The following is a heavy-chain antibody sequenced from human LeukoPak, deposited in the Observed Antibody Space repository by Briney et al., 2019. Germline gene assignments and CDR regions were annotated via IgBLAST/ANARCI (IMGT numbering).Heavy chain of an antibody. D-gene: IGHD1-26*01. Sequence: ASVKVSCKASGYTFTGYDINWVRQATAQGLEWMGWMNPNTGDTGYAQKFQGRVTMTRNTSIDTAYMELSGLRSEDTAVYYCTRGSLSGSSRDYWGQGTLVTVSS. J-gene: IGHJ4*02. V-gene: IGHV1-8*01. CDR2: MNPNTGDT. CDR3: TRGSLSGSSRDY. CDR1: GYTFTGYD.